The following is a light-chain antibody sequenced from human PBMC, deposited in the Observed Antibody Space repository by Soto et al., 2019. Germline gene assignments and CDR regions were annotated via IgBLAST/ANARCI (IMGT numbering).Light chain of an antibody. Sequence: EILLTQSRAPLSLSAAAAATLSCRASQSVSSSYLASYQQKPGLAPRLLIYGASSRATGIPDRFSGSGSGTDFTLTISRLEPEDFAVYYCQQYGSPRTFGQGTKVDNK. CDR2: GAS. CDR3: QQYGSPRT. J-gene: IGKJ1*01. CDR1: QSVSSSY. V-gene: IGKV3-20*01.